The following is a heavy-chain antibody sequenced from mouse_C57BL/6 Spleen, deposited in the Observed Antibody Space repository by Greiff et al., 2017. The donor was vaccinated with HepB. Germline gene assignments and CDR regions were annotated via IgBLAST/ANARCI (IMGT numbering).Heavy chain of an antibody. J-gene: IGHJ4*01. D-gene: IGHD1-1*01. CDR2: ISSGSSTI. CDR3: ARVVPYYYAMDY. V-gene: IGHV5-17*01. Sequence: EVQLVESGGGLVKPGGSLKLSCAASGFTFSDYGMHWVRQAPEKGLEWVAYISSGSSTIYYADTVKGRFTISRDNAKNTLFLQMTSLRSEDTAMYYCARVVPYYYAMDYWGQGTSVTVSS. CDR1: GFTFSDYG.